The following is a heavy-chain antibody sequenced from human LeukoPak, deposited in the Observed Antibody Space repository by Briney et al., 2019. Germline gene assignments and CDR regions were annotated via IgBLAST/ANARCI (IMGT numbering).Heavy chain of an antibody. CDR2: IYTSGST. CDR3: AREGTTGGDYFLDY. CDR1: GFTFSSYW. D-gene: IGHD4-17*01. V-gene: IGHV4-4*07. J-gene: IGHJ4*02. Sequence: PGGSLRLSCAASGFTFSSYWMSWVRQPAGKGLEWIGRIYTSGSTNYNPSLKSRVTISVDTSKNQFSLKLSSVTAADTAVYYCAREGTTGGDYFLDYWGQGTLVTVSS.